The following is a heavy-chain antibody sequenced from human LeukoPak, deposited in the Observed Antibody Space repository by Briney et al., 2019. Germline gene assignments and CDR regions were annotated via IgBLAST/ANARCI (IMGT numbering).Heavy chain of an antibody. Sequence: GGSLRLSCAASGFTFSSYAMSWVRQAPGKGLEWVSTISGSGGSTYYADSVKGRFTISRDNSKNTLYLQMNSLRAEDTAVYYCARDARRYSSSSYFDYWGQGTLVTVSS. D-gene: IGHD6-6*01. V-gene: IGHV3-23*01. CDR1: GFTFSSYA. CDR3: ARDARRYSSSSYFDY. CDR2: ISGSGGST. J-gene: IGHJ4*02.